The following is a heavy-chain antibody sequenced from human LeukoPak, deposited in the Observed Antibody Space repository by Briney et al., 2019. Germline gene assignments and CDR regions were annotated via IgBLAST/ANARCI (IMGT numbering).Heavy chain of an antibody. J-gene: IGHJ5*02. V-gene: IGHV4-39*01. CDR1: GGSINDTTYY. D-gene: IGHD3-22*01. CDR2: IYYGGAT. CDR3: ARLQYYYDSSALRKGWFDP. Sequence: SETLSLTCTVSGGSINDTTYYWCWIRQPPGKGLEWIGSIYYGGATYYNPSLTSRLTISVDTSKNQFSLKLISVTAADTAVYYCARLQYYYDSSALRKGWFDPWGQGTLVTVSS.